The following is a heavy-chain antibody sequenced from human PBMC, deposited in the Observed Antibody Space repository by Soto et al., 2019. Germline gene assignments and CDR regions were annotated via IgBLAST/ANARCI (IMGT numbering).Heavy chain of an antibody. CDR3: AKGTIVVVPAARSGFDY. J-gene: IGHJ4*02. CDR2: ISGSGGST. Sequence: GGSLRLSCAASGFTFSSYAMSWVRQAPGKGLEWVSAISGSGGSTYYADSVKGRFTISRDNSKNTLYLQMNSLRAEDTAVYYCAKGTIVVVPAARSGFDYWGQGTLVTVSS. D-gene: IGHD2-2*01. CDR1: GFTFSSYA. V-gene: IGHV3-23*01.